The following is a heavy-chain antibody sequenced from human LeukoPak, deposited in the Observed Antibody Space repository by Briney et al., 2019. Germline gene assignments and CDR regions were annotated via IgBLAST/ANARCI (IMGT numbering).Heavy chain of an antibody. J-gene: IGHJ4*02. D-gene: IGHD3-22*01. CDR2: IYYSGST. Sequence: SETLSLTCTVSGGSISSYYWSWIRQPPGKGLEWIGYIYYSGSTNYNPSLKSRVTMSVDTSKNQFSLKLSSVTAADTAVYYCARALPYYYDTSGPPYYFDYWGQGTLVTVSS. V-gene: IGHV4-59*01. CDR1: GGSISSYY. CDR3: ARALPYYYDTSGPPYYFDY.